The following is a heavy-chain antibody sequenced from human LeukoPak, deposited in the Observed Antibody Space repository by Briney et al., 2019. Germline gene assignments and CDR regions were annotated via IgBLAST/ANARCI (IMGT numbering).Heavy chain of an antibody. CDR1: GGSISSSGFY. J-gene: IGHJ4*02. Sequence: PSETLSLTCSVSGGSISSSGFYWVWIRQPPGKGLEWIGSIYYSGSTYYNPSLKSRVTISVDTSKNQSSLKLSSVTAADTAVFYCARHSAFRGLDYWGQGSLVTVSS. V-gene: IGHV4-39*01. CDR2: IYYSGST. CDR3: ARHSAFRGLDY.